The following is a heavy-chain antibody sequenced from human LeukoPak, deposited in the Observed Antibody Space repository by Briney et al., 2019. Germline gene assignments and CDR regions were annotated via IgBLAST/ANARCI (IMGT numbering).Heavy chain of an antibody. J-gene: IGHJ4*02. CDR3: ANTPTIFGVVNNFDY. V-gene: IGHV3-23*01. CDR1: GFTFSSYA. Sequence: GGSLRLSCAASGFTFSSYAMSWVHQAPGKGLEWVSAIGGSGGSTYYADSVKGRFTISRDNSKNTLYLQMNSLRAEDTAVYYCANTPTIFGVVNNFDYWGQGTLVTVSS. D-gene: IGHD3-3*01. CDR2: IGGSGGST.